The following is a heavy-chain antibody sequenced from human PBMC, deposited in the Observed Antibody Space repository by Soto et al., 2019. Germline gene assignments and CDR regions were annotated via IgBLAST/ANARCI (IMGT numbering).Heavy chain of an antibody. J-gene: IGHJ4*02. CDR3: ASVPDY. Sequence: QLQLQESGSGLVKPSQTLSLTCAVSGGSISSGGYSWSWIRQPPGKGLEWIGYIYHSGSIYYNPSRKSRVTISIDRSKYQFSMKLTSVTAAVTAVYYCASVPDYWGQGTLVTVSS. D-gene: IGHD6-6*01. CDR1: GGSISSGGYS. V-gene: IGHV4-30-2*01. CDR2: IYHSGSI.